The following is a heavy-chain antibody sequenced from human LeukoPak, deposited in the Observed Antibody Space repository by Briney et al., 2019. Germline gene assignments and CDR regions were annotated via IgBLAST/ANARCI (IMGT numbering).Heavy chain of an antibody. Sequence: GGSLRLSCGVSGVIFSLSDMHWVRQAPGKGLEWVAYMSSPSAGSTIHYADSVKGRFTISRDSAKNTLLLQMDSLRAEDTAFYCCATTPDNTGYYFGHWGQGTLVTVSS. CDR2: MSSPSAGSTI. CDR1: GVIFSLSD. J-gene: IGHJ4*02. V-gene: IGHV3-48*03. D-gene: IGHD2-2*03. CDR3: ATTPDNTGYYFGH.